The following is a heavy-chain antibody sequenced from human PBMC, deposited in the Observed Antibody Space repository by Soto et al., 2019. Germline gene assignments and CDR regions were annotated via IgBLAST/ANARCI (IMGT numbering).Heavy chain of an antibody. Sequence: SETLSLTCAVYGGSFSGYYWSWIRQPPGKGLEWIGEINHSGSTNYNPSLKSRVTISVDTSKNQFSLKLSSVTAADTAVYYCARGKRAAAGTLVRRDYYYYYMDVWGKGTTVTVSS. D-gene: IGHD6-13*01. CDR3: ARGKRAAAGTLVRRDYYYYYMDV. J-gene: IGHJ6*03. V-gene: IGHV4-34*01. CDR1: GGSFSGYY. CDR2: INHSGST.